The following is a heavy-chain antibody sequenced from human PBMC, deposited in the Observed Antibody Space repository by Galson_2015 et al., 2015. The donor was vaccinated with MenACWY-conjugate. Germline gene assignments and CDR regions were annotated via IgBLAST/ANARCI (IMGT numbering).Heavy chain of an antibody. CDR3: ARTGGSPPRGFDY. CDR1: GFTFSSYW. D-gene: IGHD1-26*01. CDR2: INSDGSST. Sequence: SLRLSCAVSGFTFSSYWMHWVRQAPGKGLVWVSRINSDGSSTSYADTAEGRFTISRDNAKNTLYLQMNNLRAEDTAVYYCARTGGSPPRGFDYWGQGTLVTVSS. V-gene: IGHV3-74*01. J-gene: IGHJ4*02.